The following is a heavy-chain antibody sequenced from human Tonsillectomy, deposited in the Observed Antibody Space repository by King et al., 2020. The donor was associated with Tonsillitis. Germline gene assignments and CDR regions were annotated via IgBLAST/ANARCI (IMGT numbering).Heavy chain of an antibody. CDR2: ISGRGDTT. J-gene: IGHJ4*02. CDR1: GFTFSNYD. V-gene: IGHV3-23*04. Sequence: VQLVESGGGLVQPGGSLRLSCAASGFTFSNYDMTWVRPAPGKGLEWVSAISGRGDTTYYADSVKGRFTLSRDTSKNTLHLQMNSQGGDDTAVYYCAKDRAYSVYDSDSGLDFWGQGTLVTVSS. CDR3: AKDRAYSVYDSDSGLDF. D-gene: IGHD5/OR15-5a*01.